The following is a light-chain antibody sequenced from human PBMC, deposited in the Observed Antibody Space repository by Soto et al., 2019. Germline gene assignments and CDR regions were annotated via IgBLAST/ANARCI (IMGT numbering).Light chain of an antibody. CDR2: DNN. J-gene: IGLJ2*01. V-gene: IGLV1-51*01. Sequence: QSVLTQPPSVSAAPGQKVTISCSGSSSNIGNDYVSWYQQLPGTAPKLLIYDNNKRPSGIPDRFSGSKSGTSATLGITGLQTGDAADYSCGTWDRSLSAGVFGGGTKLTVL. CDR3: GTWDRSLSAGV. CDR1: SSNIGNDY.